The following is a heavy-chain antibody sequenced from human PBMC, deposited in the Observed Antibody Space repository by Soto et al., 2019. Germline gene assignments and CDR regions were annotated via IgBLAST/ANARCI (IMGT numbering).Heavy chain of an antibody. D-gene: IGHD5-12*01. CDR2: ISAYNGNT. J-gene: IGHJ4*02. Sequence: APVKVSRKASGYTFTSYCISWVRQAPGQGLEWMGWISAYNGNTNYAQKLQGRVTMTTDTSTSTAYMELRSLRSDDTAVYYCARVRGYSGPRDYWGQGTLVTVSS. CDR1: GYTFTSYC. CDR3: ARVRGYSGPRDY. V-gene: IGHV1-18*04.